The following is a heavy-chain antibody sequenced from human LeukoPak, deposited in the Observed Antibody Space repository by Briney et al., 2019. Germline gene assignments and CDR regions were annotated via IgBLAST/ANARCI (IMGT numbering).Heavy chain of an antibody. Sequence: PGGSLRLSCAASGFTFSSYAMSWVRQAPGKGLEWVSAISGSGGSTYYADSVKGRFTISRDNPKNTLFLQMNSLRAEDTAVYYCAKLLSLADSSGYYYPFDYWGQGTLVTVSS. J-gene: IGHJ4*02. CDR3: AKLLSLADSSGYYYPFDY. V-gene: IGHV3-23*01. CDR2: ISGSGGST. D-gene: IGHD3-22*01. CDR1: GFTFSSYA.